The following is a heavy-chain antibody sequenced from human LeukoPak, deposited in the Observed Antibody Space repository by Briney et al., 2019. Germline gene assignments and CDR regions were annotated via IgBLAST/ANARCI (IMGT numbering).Heavy chain of an antibody. CDR3: ARDLVTVTKGFDI. CDR2: INHSRST. V-gene: IGHV4-34*01. D-gene: IGHD4-17*01. Sequence: SQTLSLTCGVYGGAFSGYYWSWIRQPPQKGLEWIGEINHSRSTNYNPSLKSRVTISVDTSKNQFSLKLSSVTAADTAVYYCARDLVTVTKGFDIWGQGTMVSVSS. CDR1: GGAFSGYY. J-gene: IGHJ3*02.